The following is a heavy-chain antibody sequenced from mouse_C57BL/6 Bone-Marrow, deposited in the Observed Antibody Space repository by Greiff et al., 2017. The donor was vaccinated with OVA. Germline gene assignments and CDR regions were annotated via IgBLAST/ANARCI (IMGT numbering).Heavy chain of an antibody. D-gene: IGHD4-1*01. J-gene: IGHJ2*01. CDR3: AKGTGKTGY. CDR1: GYTFTSYG. Sequence: VMLVESGAELARPGASVKLSCKASGYTFTSYGISWVKQRTGQGLEWIGEIYPRSGNTYYNEKFKGKATLTADKSSSTAYMELRSLTSEDSAVYFCAKGTGKTGYWGQGTTLTVSS. V-gene: IGHV1-81*01. CDR2: IYPRSGNT.